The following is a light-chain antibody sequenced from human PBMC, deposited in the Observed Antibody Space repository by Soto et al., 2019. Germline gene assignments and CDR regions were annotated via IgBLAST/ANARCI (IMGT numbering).Light chain of an antibody. CDR1: QGISSY. CDR2: AAS. J-gene: IGKJ1*01. Sequence: DIQLTQSPSFLSASVGDRVTITCRASQGISSYLAWYQQKPGKAPKPLIYAASTLQSGVPSRFSGSGSGTEFTLTISSLQPEDFATYYCQQLNSYPRTFGQGPNVEIK. CDR3: QQLNSYPRT. V-gene: IGKV1-9*01.